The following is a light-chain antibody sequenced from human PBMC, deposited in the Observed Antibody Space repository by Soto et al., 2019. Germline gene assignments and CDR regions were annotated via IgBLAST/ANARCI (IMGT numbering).Light chain of an antibody. CDR3: QSYDSSLSAWV. CDR2: GNS. J-gene: IGLJ3*02. Sequence: QSVLTQPPSVSGAPGQRVTISCTGSSSKIGAGYDVHWYQQLPGTAPKLLIYGNSNRPSGVPDRFSGSKSGTSASLAITGLQVEDEADYYCQSYDSSLSAWVFGGGIKVTVL. V-gene: IGLV1-40*01. CDR1: SSKIGAGYD.